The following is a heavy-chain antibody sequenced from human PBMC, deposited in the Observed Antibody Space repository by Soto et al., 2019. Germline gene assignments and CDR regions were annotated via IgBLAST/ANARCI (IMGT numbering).Heavy chain of an antibody. V-gene: IGHV4-34*01. CDR3: ARPVGATSGWFDP. J-gene: IGHJ5*02. Sequence: QVQLQQWGAGLLKPSETLSLTCAVYGGSFRGYYWSWIRQPPGKGLEWIGEINHSGSTNYNPSLKSRVTISVDTSKNQFSLKLSSVTAADTAVYYCARPVGATSGWFDPWGQGTLVTVSS. CDR2: INHSGST. CDR1: GGSFRGYY. D-gene: IGHD1-26*01.